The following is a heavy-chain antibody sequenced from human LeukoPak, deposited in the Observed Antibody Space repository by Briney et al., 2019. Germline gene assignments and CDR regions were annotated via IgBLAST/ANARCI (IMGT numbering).Heavy chain of an antibody. Sequence: GGSLRLSCAASGFTFSSYAMSWVRQAPGKGLEWVSDISGSGGSTYYADSVKGRFTISRDNSKNTLYLQMNSLRAEDTAVYYCARDRGSTEFDYWGQGTLVTVSS. D-gene: IGHD3-10*01. V-gene: IGHV3-23*01. CDR1: GFTFSSYA. CDR2: ISGSGGST. CDR3: ARDRGSTEFDY. J-gene: IGHJ4*02.